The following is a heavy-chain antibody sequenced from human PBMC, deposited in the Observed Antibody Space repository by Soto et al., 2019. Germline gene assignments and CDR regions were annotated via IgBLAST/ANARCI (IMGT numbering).Heavy chain of an antibody. J-gene: IGHJ4*02. CDR3: ARGVGAYYVDY. CDR1: GGTFSTYA. CDR2: IIPIFGTT. V-gene: IGHV1-69*01. D-gene: IGHD1-26*01. Sequence: QVQLVQSGAEVKKPGSSVKVSCKASGGTFSTYAITWVRQAPGQGLEWLGGIIPIFGTTDYARKFQGRVTITAAESTSTGFIELSSLTSEDTAVYYCARGVGAYYVDYWGQGTLVTASS.